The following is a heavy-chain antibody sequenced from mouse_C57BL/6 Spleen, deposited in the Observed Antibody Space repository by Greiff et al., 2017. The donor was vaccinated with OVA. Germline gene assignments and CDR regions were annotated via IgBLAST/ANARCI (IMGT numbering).Heavy chain of an antibody. CDR1: GFSLTSYG. V-gene: IGHV2-5*01. J-gene: IGHJ4*01. D-gene: IGHD1-1*01. CDR2: IWRGGST. Sequence: QVQLQQSGPGLVQPSQSLSITCTVSGFSLTSYGVHWVRQSPGKGLEWLGVIWRGGSTDYNAAFMSRLSITKDNSKSQVFFKMNSLQADDTAIYYCAAIYYYGSSHDYYAMDYWGQGTSVTVSS. CDR3: AAIYYYGSSHDYYAMDY.